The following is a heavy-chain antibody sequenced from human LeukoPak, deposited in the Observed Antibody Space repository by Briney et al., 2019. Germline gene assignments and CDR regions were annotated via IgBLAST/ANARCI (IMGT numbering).Heavy chain of an antibody. V-gene: IGHV4-39*01. CDR3: ARGRSGDHYYYYYMDV. CDR1: GGSISSSSYY. J-gene: IGHJ6*03. CDR2: IYYSGST. Sequence: SSETLSLTCTVSGGSISSSSYYWGWIRQPPGKGLEWIGSIYYSGSTYYNPSLKSRVTISVDTSKNQFSLKLSSATAADTAVYYCARGRSGDHYYYYYMDVWGKGTTVTVSS. D-gene: IGHD6-25*01.